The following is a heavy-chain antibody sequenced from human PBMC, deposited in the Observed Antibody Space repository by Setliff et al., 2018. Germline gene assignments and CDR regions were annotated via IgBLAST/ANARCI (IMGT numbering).Heavy chain of an antibody. CDR2: INHSGRT. D-gene: IGHD3-10*01. Sequence: SETLSLTCAVYGGPFSAYYWSWIRQPPGEGLEWIGEINHSGRTKYNPSLRSRVTISVDTSKNQLSLKLSSVTAADTAVYYCAKVPITKVYFYMDVWGKGTTVTVSS. CDR3: AKVPITKVYFYMDV. V-gene: IGHV4-34*01. CDR1: GGPFSAYY. J-gene: IGHJ6*03.